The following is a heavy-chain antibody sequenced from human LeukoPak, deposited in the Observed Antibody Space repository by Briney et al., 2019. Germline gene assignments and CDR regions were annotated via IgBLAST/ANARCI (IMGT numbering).Heavy chain of an antibody. D-gene: IGHD4-17*01. V-gene: IGHV1-18*01. CDR1: GGTFSSYT. Sequence: ASVKVSCKASGGTFSSYTISWVRQAPGQGLEWMGWISAYNGNTNYAQKLQGRVTMTTDTSTSTAYMELRSLRSDDTAVYYCASGSYGDFTDYWGQGTLVTVSS. CDR2: ISAYNGNT. CDR3: ASGSYGDFTDY. J-gene: IGHJ4*02.